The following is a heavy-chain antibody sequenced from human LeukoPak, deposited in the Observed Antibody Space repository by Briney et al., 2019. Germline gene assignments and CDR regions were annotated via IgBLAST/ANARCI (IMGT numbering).Heavy chain of an antibody. CDR1: GSTFSSYA. J-gene: IGHJ4*02. CDR2: ISYDGSNK. Sequence: PGRSLRLSCAASGSTFSSYAMHWVRQAPGKGLEWVAVISYDGSNKYYADSVKGRFTISRDNSKNTLYLQMNSLRAEDTAVYYCARVWGDSSGWYYFDYWGQGTLVTVSS. D-gene: IGHD6-19*01. CDR3: ARVWGDSSGWYYFDY. V-gene: IGHV3-30*04.